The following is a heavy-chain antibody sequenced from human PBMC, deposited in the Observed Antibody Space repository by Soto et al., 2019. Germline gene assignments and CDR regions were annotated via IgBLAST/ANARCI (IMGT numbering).Heavy chain of an antibody. CDR2: INHSGST. CDR1: GGSFSGYY. J-gene: IGHJ5*02. V-gene: IGHV4-34*01. Sequence: LSLTCAVYGGSFSGYYWSWIRQPPGKGLEWIGEINHSGSTNYNPSLKSRVTISVDTSKNQFSLKLSSVTAAGTAVYYCARRVAVAVAGTRWFDPWGQGTLVTVS. CDR3: ARRVAVAVAGTRWFDP. D-gene: IGHD6-19*01.